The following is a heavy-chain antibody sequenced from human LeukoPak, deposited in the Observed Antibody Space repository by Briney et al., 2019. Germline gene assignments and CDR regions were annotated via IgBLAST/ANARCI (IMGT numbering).Heavy chain of an antibody. CDR2: ISSSSSII. V-gene: IGHV3-48*04. CDR3: ARADSSGYFMPDPLGY. Sequence: GGSLRLSCAASGFTFSSFSMNWVRQAPGKGLEWVSYISSSSSIIYYAESVKGRFTISRDNAKNSLYLQMNSLRAEDTAVYYCARADSSGYFMPDPLGYWGQGTLVTVSS. CDR1: GFTFSSFS. D-gene: IGHD3-22*01. J-gene: IGHJ4*02.